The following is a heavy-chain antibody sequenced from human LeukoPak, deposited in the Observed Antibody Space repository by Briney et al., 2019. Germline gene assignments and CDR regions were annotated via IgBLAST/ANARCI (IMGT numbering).Heavy chain of an antibody. CDR3: AELGITMIGGV. J-gene: IGHJ6*04. V-gene: IGHV3-7*01. CDR1: GFTFSDYW. D-gene: IGHD3-10*02. Sequence: GGSLRLSCAASGFTFSDYWMSWVRQAPGKGLEWVANIKQDGSELYYVDSVKGRFTISRDNAKNSLYLQMNSLRAEDTAVYYCAELGITMIGGVWGKGTTVTISS. CDR2: IKQDGSEL.